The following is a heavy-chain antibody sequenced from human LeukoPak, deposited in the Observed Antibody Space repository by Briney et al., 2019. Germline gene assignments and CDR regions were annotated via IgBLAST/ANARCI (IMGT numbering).Heavy chain of an antibody. CDR3: ARVGSYAFDI. V-gene: IGHV4-61*01. Sequence: SETLSLTCSVSGGSVRSDMSHWSWIRQPPGKGLEWIGYVHYSGSANYNPSLESRVTMSLDHSKNQFSLDLTSVTSADTAVYYCARVGSYAFDIWGQGTVVTVSP. CDR1: GGSVRSDMSH. J-gene: IGHJ3*02. CDR2: VHYSGSA.